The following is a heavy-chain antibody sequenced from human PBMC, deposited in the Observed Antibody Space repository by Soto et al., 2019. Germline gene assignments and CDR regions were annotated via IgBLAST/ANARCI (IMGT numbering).Heavy chain of an antibody. J-gene: IGHJ6*02. CDR1: GGTFSNYA. CDR3: ARHDCISSSCYYYYYYGMDV. D-gene: IGHD2-2*01. Sequence: QVHLVQSGAEVKKPGSSVKVSCKASGGTFSNYAISWVRQAPGQGLEWMGGIIPIFDTANYAQKFQGRVTITGDESSSTAYMELSSLRCEETAVYYCARHDCISSSCYYYYYYGMDVWGQGTTVTVSS. CDR2: IIPIFDTA. V-gene: IGHV1-69*12.